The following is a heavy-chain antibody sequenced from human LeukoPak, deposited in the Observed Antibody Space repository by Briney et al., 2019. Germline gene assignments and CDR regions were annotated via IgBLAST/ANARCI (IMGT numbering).Heavy chain of an antibody. CDR1: GFTFSDFY. J-gene: IGHJ5*02. Sequence: GGSLRLSCAASGFTFSDFYMSWIRQAPGKGLEWVSYISSSGSTIYYADSVKGRFTISRDNAKNSLYLQMNSLRAEDTAVHYCAREYSSSSSLRIDPWGQGTLVTVSS. CDR3: AREYSSSSSLRIDP. D-gene: IGHD6-6*01. V-gene: IGHV3-11*01. CDR2: ISSSGSTI.